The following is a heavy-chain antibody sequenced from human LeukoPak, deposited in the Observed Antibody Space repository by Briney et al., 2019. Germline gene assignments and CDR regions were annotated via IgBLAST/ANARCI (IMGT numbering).Heavy chain of an antibody. D-gene: IGHD2-15*01. Sequence: SQTLSLTCAVSGGSISSGGYSWSWIRQPPGKGLEWIGYIYHSGSTNYNPSLKSRVTISVDKSKNQFSLKLSSVTAADTAVYYCARGPVVVGRAGFDPWGQGTLVTVSS. CDR2: IYHSGST. V-gene: IGHV4-30-2*01. J-gene: IGHJ5*02. CDR3: ARGPVVVGRAGFDP. CDR1: GGSISSGGYS.